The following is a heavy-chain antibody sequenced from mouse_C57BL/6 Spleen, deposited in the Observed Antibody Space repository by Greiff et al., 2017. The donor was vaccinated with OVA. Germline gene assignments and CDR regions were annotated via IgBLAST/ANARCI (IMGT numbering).Heavy chain of an antibody. CDR1: GYTFTSYW. CDR2: IDPSDSET. V-gene: IGHV1-52*01. J-gene: IGHJ1*03. D-gene: IGHD1-1*01. Sequence: QVQLQQPGAELVRPGSSVKLSCKASGYTFTSYWMHWVKQRPIQGLEWIGNIDPSDSETHYNQKFKDKATLTVDKSSSTAYMQLSSLTSEDSAVYYCARGGDSSSYWYFDVWGTGTTVTVSS. CDR3: ARGGDSSSYWYFDV.